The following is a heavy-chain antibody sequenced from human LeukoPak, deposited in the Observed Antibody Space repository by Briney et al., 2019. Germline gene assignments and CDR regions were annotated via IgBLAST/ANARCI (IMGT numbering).Heavy chain of an antibody. J-gene: IGHJ4*02. D-gene: IGHD3-9*01. V-gene: IGHV3-21*04. Sequence: GGSLRLSCAASGFTFSSYSMDWVRQAPGKGLEWVSTISSSSSYIYYADSVKGRFTISRDNSKNTLYLQMNSLRAEDTAVYYCAPGGDYDILTVTKYYFDYWGQGTLVTVSS. CDR2: ISSSSSYI. CDR1: GFTFSSYS. CDR3: APGGDYDILTVTKYYFDY.